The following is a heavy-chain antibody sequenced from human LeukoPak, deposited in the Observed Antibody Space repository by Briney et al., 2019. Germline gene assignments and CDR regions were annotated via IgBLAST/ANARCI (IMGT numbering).Heavy chain of an antibody. J-gene: IGHJ4*02. CDR3: ARERERDGYSPFDY. Sequence: SETLSLTCTVSGGSISSHYWSWIRRPPGKGLEWIGYIHYSVYTNYNPSLKSRVTMSVDTSKNQFSLKLNSVTAADAAVYFCARERERDGYSPFDYWGQGTLVTVSS. V-gene: IGHV4-59*11. D-gene: IGHD5-24*01. CDR2: IHYSVYT. CDR1: GGSISSHY.